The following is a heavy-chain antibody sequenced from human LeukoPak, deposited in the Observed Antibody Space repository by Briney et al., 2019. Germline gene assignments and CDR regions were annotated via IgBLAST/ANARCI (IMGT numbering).Heavy chain of an antibody. J-gene: IGHJ4*02. CDR3: ATNRHTQLWSWFYFDY. V-gene: IGHV1-24*01. CDR1: GGTFSSYA. CDR2: FNPEDDET. Sequence: ASVKVSCKASGGTFSSYAISWVRQAPGKGFEWMGGFNPEDDETIYAQKFRGRVTLTEGTSTDTAYMELSSLRSEDTAVYYCATNRHTQLWSWFYFDYWGQGTLVTVPS. D-gene: IGHD3-10*01.